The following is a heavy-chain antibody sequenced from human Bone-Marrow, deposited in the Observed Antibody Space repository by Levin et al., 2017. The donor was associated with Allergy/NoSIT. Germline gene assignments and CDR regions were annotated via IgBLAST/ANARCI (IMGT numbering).Heavy chain of an antibody. CDR3: ARRGDYDFYMDV. CDR1: GFIFGSYG. CDR2: IWFDGTNK. J-gene: IGHJ6*03. V-gene: IGHV3-33*01. Sequence: LGESLKISCAASGFIFGSYGMNWFRQAPGKGLEWVALIWFDGTNKYYADSVRGRFTISRDNSKKTLFLQMNSLRAEDTAVYYCARRGDYDFYMDVWGTGTAVTVSS.